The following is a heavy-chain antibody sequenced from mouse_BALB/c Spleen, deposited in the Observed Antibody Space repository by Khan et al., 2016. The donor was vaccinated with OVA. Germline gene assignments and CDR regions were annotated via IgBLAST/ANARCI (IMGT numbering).Heavy chain of an antibody. J-gene: IGHJ2*01. CDR2: ISYSGNT. D-gene: IGHD1-1*01. V-gene: IGHV3-2*02. CDR1: GYSITSDYA. CDR3: ARVYGGDFDY. Sequence: VQLQQSGPGLVKPSQSLSLTCTVTGYSITSDYAWNWIRQFPGNKLEWMGYISYSGNTKYNPSLKSRISITRDTSKNQFFLQLNSVTIEDAATYYCARVYGGDFDYGGQGTTLTVSS.